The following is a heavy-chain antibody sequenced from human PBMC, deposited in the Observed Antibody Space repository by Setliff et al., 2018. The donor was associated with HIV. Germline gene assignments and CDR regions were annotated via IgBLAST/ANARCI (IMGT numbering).Heavy chain of an antibody. Sequence: GASVKVSCKTSGYTFNDYYIQWVRQTPGQGLEWMGWINPETGDTSYAQKFHGWVTLTRDTSITTAYLEVRSDDTAVYYCARKRVGFDGIDVWGQGTTVTV. D-gene: IGHD1-26*01. CDR1: GYTFNDYY. J-gene: IGHJ6*02. CDR2: INPETGDT. CDR3: ARKRVGFDGIDV. V-gene: IGHV1-2*04.